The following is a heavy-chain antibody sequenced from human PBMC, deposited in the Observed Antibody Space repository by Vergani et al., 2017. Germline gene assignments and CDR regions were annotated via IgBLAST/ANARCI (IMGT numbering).Heavy chain of an antibody. CDR1: GFTFSSHS. J-gene: IGHJ4*02. CDR3: SRDRYDSSGYYRDC. Sequence: EVQLVESGGGLVQPGGSLRLSCAASGFTFSSHSMKWVRQAPGKGLEWVSYNSSNSSTKYYADSVKGRFTISRDNAKNSLYVQMNSLRAEDTAVYYCSRDRYDSSGYYRDCWGQGTLVTVSS. V-gene: IGHV3-48*01. CDR2: NSSNSSTK. D-gene: IGHD3-22*01.